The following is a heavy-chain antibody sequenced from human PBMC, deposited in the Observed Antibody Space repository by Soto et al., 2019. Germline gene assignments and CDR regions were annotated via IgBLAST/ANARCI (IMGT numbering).Heavy chain of an antibody. J-gene: IGHJ4*02. CDR1: GFTLKVFG. Sequence: HPGGSLRLSCAASGFTLKVFGMAWVRPAPGKGLEWVSTVSGGGENTHYTDSVNGRFTISRDNSKNTVYLQMSSLRADDTATYCCAKDDGYGVTLFDFWGQGTLVTVSS. D-gene: IGHD4-17*01. CDR3: AKDDGYGVTLFDF. V-gene: IGHV3-23*01. CDR2: VSGGGENT.